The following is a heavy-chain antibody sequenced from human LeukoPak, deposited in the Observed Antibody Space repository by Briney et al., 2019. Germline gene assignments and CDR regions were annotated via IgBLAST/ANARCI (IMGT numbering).Heavy chain of an antibody. D-gene: IGHD3-22*01. Sequence: SETLSLTCTVSGGSISSRGYYWGWIRQPPGKGLEWIGSIYYSGSTYDNPSLKSRVTISVDTSKNQFSLRLSSVTAADTAVYYCARSTYYDLDYWGQGSLVTVSS. J-gene: IGHJ4*02. V-gene: IGHV4-39*01. CDR1: GGSISSRGYY. CDR3: ARSTYYDLDY. CDR2: IYYSGST.